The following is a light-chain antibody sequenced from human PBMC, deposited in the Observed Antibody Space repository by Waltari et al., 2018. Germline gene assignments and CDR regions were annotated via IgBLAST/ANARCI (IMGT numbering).Light chain of an antibody. J-gene: IGLJ3*02. V-gene: IGLV1-44*01. CDR3: ASWDDSLNGHWV. CDR2: RSD. CDR1: ASNIGGNL. Sequence: QSVLTQPPSASGTPGQRVTISCSGSASNIGGNLVNWYQQFPGKAPKLLIYRSDLRPSGVPGRFSGSKSGTSASLAISGLQAEDEADYFCASWDDSLNGHWVFGGGTKVTVL.